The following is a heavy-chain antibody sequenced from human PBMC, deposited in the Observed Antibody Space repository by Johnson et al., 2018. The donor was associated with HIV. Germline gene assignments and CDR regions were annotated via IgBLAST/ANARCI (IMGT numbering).Heavy chain of an antibody. Sequence: VQLVESGGGLVQPGGSLRLSCAASGFTFSSYWMSWVRQAPGKGLEWVANIKQDGSEKYYVDSMKGRFTISRATAKNSLYLQMNSLRAEDTAVYYCARAGLTYYYDSSGYYWGAFDIWGQGTMVTVSS. D-gene: IGHD3-22*01. V-gene: IGHV3-7*01. CDR1: GFTFSSYW. J-gene: IGHJ3*02. CDR2: IKQDGSEK. CDR3: ARAGLTYYYDSSGYYWGAFDI.